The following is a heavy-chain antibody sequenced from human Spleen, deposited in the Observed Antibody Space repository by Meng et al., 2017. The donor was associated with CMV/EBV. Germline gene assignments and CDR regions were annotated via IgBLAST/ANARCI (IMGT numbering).Heavy chain of an antibody. V-gene: IGHV3-11*01. D-gene: IGHD5-12*01. Sequence: GESLKISCAASGFTFSDYYMSWIRQAPGKGLEWISYIIYNGNIIYYADSVKGRFTISRDNSKNSVYLQMNSLRAEDTAVYYCARVGPGYSGYGPLDYWGQGTLVTVSS. CDR3: ARVGPGYSGYGPLDY. CDR2: IIYNGNII. CDR1: GFTFSDYY. J-gene: IGHJ4*02.